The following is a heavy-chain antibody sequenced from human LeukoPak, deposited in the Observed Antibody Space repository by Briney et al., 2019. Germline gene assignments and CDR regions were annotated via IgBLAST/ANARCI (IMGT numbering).Heavy chain of an antibody. Sequence: QPGGSLRLSCAASGLTFSTYWMHWVRQAPGKGLVWVSRINSDGTTTNYADSLKGRFTISRANSKNTLYLQMNSLRAEDTAVYYCACFSVTPYGVPWGQGTLVTVSS. CDR3: ACFSVTPYGVP. CDR2: INSDGTTT. J-gene: IGHJ5*02. V-gene: IGHV3-74*01. CDR1: GLTFSTYW. D-gene: IGHD4-17*01.